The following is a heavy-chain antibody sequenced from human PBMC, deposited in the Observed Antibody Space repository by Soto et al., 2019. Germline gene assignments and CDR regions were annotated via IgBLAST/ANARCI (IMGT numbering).Heavy chain of an antibody. V-gene: IGHV3-23*01. J-gene: IGHJ3*02. CDR2: IGSVGGDT. CDR3: VKDRVAYNSGWDPFDI. Sequence: PGGSLRLSCAASGFTFYSYAMSWVRQAPGKGLEWVSTIGSVGGDTYYADSVKGRFTISRDDSKNTLLLQMNSLRAEDTAVYYCVKDRVAYNSGWDPFDIWGQGTMVTVSS. CDR1: GFTFYSYA. D-gene: IGHD1-20*01.